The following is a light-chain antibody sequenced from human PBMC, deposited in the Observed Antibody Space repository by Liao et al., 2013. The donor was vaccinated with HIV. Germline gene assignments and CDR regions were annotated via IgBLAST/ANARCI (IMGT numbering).Light chain of an antibody. V-gene: IGLV3-21*01. J-gene: IGLJ1*01. Sequence: SYELTQPPSVSVAPGETARITCGGRNIGGQSVHWYQQKAGQAPVVVMYDNRDRPSEIPERFSGSNSGNTATLTISRAEAGDEADYYCQVWDTTSEQAVFGTGTKVTVL. CDR2: DNR. CDR1: NIGGQS. CDR3: QVWDTTSEQAV.